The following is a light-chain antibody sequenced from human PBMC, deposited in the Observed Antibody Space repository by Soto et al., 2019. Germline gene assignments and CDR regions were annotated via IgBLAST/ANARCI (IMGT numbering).Light chain of an antibody. CDR1: NSNIGAGYD. CDR3: QSYDSSLSVV. CDR2: GNI. Sequence: QSVLTQPPSVSGAPGERVTISCTGSNSNIGAGYDVHWYQQLPGTAPKILIYGNINRPSGVPDRFSGSKSGTSASLAITGLQAEDEADYYCQSYDSSLSVVFGGGTKVTVL. J-gene: IGLJ2*01. V-gene: IGLV1-40*01.